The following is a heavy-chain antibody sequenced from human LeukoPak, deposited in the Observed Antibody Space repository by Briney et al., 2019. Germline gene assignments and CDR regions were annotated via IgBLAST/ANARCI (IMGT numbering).Heavy chain of an antibody. CDR2: IHPSTGNP. CDR1: GYSFTNYA. V-gene: IGHV7-4-1*02. Sequence: ASVKVSCKASGYSFTNYAMNWVRQAPGQGLEWMGWIHPSTGNPTYAQGFTGRFVFSLDTSVSTTYLQISSLKAEDTAVYFCARAFQSLGGLSLPDYWGQATLLTVSS. D-gene: IGHD3-16*02. J-gene: IGHJ4*02. CDR3: ARAFQSLGGLSLPDY.